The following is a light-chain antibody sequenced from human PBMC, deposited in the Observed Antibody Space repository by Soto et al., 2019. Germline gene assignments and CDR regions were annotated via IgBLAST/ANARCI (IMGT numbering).Light chain of an antibody. CDR2: EVV. J-gene: IGLJ1*01. V-gene: IGLV2-8*01. CDR1: KNDIGVYDF. CDR3: KSYAGSNTYV. Sequence: QSALTQPPSASGSPGQSVTISCTGTKNDIGVYDFVSWYQHHPGKAPRLIIYEVVQRPSGVPDRFSGSKSGNTASLTVSGLQAADEDDYFCKSYAGSNTYVVGSGTKLTVL.